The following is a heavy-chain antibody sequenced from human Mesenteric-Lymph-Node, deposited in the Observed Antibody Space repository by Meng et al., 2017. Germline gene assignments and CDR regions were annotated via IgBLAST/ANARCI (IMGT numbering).Heavy chain of an antibody. Sequence: GESLKISCAASGFTFSSYAMSWVRQAPGKGLEWVSAISGSGGSTYYADSVKGRFTISRDNSKNTLYLQMNSLRAEDTAVYYCASLSDIAAAGRTFDYWGQGTLVTVSS. D-gene: IGHD6-13*01. V-gene: IGHV3-23*01. CDR3: ASLSDIAAAGRTFDY. J-gene: IGHJ4*02. CDR2: ISGSGGST. CDR1: GFTFSSYA.